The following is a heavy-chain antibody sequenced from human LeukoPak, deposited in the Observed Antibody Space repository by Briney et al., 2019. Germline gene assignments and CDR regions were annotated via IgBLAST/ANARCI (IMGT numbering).Heavy chain of an antibody. CDR3: ARDRTTNYDFWSGDQREDWFDP. CDR1: GYTFTGYY. Sequence: GASVKVSCKASGYTFTGYYMHWVRQAPGQGLEWMGIINPSGGSTSYAQKFQGRVTMTRDTSTSTVYMELSSLRSEDTAVYYCARDRTTNYDFWSGDQREDWFDPWGQGTLVTVSS. J-gene: IGHJ5*02. V-gene: IGHV1-46*01. CDR2: INPSGGST. D-gene: IGHD3-3*01.